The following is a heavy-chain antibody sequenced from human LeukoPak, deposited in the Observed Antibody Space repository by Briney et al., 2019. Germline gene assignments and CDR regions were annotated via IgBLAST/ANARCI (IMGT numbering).Heavy chain of an antibody. D-gene: IGHD3-22*01. CDR1: GFTFSSYS. CDR3: ARDGRGYYYDSSGYYHDY. J-gene: IGHJ4*02. V-gene: IGHV3-48*04. CDR2: ISSSSSTI. Sequence: TGGSLRLSCAASGFTFSSYSMTWVRQAPGKGLEWVSYISSSSSTIYYADSVKGRFTISRDNAKNSLYLQMNSLRAEDTAVYYCARDGRGYYYDSSGYYHDYWGQGTLVTVSS.